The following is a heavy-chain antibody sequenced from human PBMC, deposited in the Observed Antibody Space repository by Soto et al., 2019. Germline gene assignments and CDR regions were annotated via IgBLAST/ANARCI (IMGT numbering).Heavy chain of an antibody. CDR3: AAAASPYYYYYMDV. CDR1: GFTFTSSA. CDR2: IVVGSGNT. D-gene: IGHD6-6*01. J-gene: IGHJ6*03. V-gene: IGHV1-58*02. Sequence: GASVKVSCKASGFTFTSSAMQWVRQARGQRLEWIGWIVVGSGNTNYAQKFQERVTITRDMSTSTAYMELSSLRSEDTAVYYCAAAASPYYYYYMDVWGKGTTVTVSS.